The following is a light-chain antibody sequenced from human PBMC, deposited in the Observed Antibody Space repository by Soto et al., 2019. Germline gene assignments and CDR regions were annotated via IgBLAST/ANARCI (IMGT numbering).Light chain of an antibody. J-gene: IGKJ4*01. CDR2: DAS. Sequence: EIVLTQSPGTLSLSPGERATLSCRASQSVSSTYLAWYQQKPGQAPRLLIYDASTRATGIPDRFSGSGSGTDVTLTISRLEPEDCAVYYCHQYGTSPELTFGGGTNLEIE. CDR3: HQYGTSPELT. V-gene: IGKV3-20*01. CDR1: QSVSSTY.